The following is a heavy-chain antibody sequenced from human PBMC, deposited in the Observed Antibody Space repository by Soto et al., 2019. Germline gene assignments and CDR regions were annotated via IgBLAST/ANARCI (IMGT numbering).Heavy chain of an antibody. V-gene: IGHV4-31*03. CDR2: IYYSGRT. CDR3: ARIYDYGDSSYFDS. CDR1: GVSISSGPYY. Sequence: QVQLQASGPGLAKPSQTLSLTCTVSGVSISSGPYYWSWIRQFPGKGLEWIGHIYYSGRTKYNPSLQSRVSMSVDTSKIRFSLRLNSVTAADTAIYYCARIYDYGDSSYFDSWGQGTLVAVSS. D-gene: IGHD4-17*01. J-gene: IGHJ4*02.